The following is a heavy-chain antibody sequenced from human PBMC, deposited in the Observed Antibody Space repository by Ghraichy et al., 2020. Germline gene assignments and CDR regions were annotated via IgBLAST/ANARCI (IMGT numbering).Heavy chain of an antibody. Sequence: SETLSLTCAVSGGSITSSNYYWGWIRQTPGKGLEWIGSIHHSGSTYYNPSLKSRLTISADTSKNQFSLKLSSVTAADTAVYYCAGSFTVIRYFDLWGRGTLVTVSS. V-gene: IGHV4-39*01. D-gene: IGHD4-23*01. CDR2: IHHSGST. CDR1: GGSITSSNYY. CDR3: AGSFTVIRYFDL. J-gene: IGHJ2*01.